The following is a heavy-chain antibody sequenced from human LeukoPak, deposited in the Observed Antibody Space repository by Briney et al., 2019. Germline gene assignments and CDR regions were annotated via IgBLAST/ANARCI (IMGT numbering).Heavy chain of an antibody. CDR2: IYTSGST. J-gene: IGHJ3*02. CDR3: ARSEYSYGADAFDI. Sequence: SETLSLTCTVSGGFISSYYWSWIRQPAGKGLEWIGRIYTSGSTNYNPSLKSRVTMSVDTSKNQFSLKLSSVTAADTAVYYCARSEYSYGADAFDIWGQGTMVTVSS. D-gene: IGHD5-18*01. V-gene: IGHV4-4*07. CDR1: GGFISSYY.